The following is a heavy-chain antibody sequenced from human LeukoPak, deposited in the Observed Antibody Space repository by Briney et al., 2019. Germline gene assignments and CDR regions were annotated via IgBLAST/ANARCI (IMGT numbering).Heavy chain of an antibody. CDR1: GFTFSSYA. CDR3: AKVYDSSGYYFNY. D-gene: IGHD3-22*01. CDR2: ISGSGGST. V-gene: IGHV3-23*01. J-gene: IGHJ4*02. Sequence: PGGSLRLSCAASGFTFSSYAMSWVRQAPGKGLEWVSAISGSGGSTYYAGSVKGRFTISRDNSKNTLYLQMNSLRAEDTAVYYCAKVYDSSGYYFNYWGQGTLVTVSS.